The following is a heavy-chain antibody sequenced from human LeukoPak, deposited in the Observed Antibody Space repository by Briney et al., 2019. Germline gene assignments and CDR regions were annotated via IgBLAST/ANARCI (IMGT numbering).Heavy chain of an antibody. CDR1: GYTFTSYD. CDR2: MNPNSGNT. D-gene: IGHD5-18*01. Sequence: ASVKVSCKASGYTFTSYDINWVRQATGQGLEWMGWMNPNSGNTGYAQKFQGRVTITTDESTSTAYMELSSLRSEDTAVYYCASSPRGYSYGTYFDYWGQGTLVTVSS. CDR3: ASSPRGYSYGTYFDY. V-gene: IGHV1-8*01. J-gene: IGHJ4*02.